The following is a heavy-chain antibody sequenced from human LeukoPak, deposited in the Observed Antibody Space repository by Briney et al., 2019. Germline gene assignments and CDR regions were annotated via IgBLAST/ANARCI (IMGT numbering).Heavy chain of an antibody. D-gene: IGHD3-10*01. CDR2: INPNSGGT. CDR3: ARDGMVRAFGAIDI. V-gene: IGHV1-2*02. J-gene: IGHJ3*02. CDR1: GYTFTGYY. Sequence: GASVKVSCKASGYTFTGYYMHWVRQAPGQGLEWMGWINPNSGGTNYAQKFQGRVTMTRDTSISTAYMELSRLRSDDTAVYYCARDGMVRAFGAIDIWGQGTMVTVSS.